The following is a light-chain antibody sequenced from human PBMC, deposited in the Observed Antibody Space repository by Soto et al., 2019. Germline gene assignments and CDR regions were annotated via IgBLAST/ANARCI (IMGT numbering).Light chain of an antibody. J-gene: IGKJ5*01. CDR3: QQRSHWPPIT. CDR1: QSISTY. CDR2: DAS. Sequence: EILLTQSPPTLSLSPGESATLSCWASQSISTYLGWYQQKPGQAPRLLIYDASNRATSIPARFSGSGSGTDFTLTISSLEPDDSAVYYCQQRSHWPPITFGQGTRLEI. V-gene: IGKV3-11*01.